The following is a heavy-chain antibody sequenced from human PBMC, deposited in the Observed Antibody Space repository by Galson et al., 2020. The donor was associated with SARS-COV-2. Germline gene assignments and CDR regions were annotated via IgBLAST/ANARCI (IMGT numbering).Heavy chain of an antibody. CDR2: IDWDDDK. D-gene: IGHD3-9*01. J-gene: IGHJ6*02. Sequence: SGPTLVKPTQTLTLTCTFSGFSLSTSGMCVSWIRQPPGKALEWLALIDWDDDKYYSTSLKTRLTISKDTSKNQVVLTMTNMDPVDTATYYCARMYYDSLTGTPGYYGMDVWGQGTMVTVSS. CDR1: GFSLSTSGMC. CDR3: ARMYYDSLTGTPGYYGMDV. V-gene: IGHV2-70*01.